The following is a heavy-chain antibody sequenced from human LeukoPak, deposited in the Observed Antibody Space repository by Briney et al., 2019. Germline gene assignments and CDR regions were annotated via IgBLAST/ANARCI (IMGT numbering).Heavy chain of an antibody. CDR3: ARATPNTTVTYYYYGMDV. V-gene: IGHV3-23*01. CDR1: GFTFSSYA. CDR2: ISGSGGST. Sequence: GGSLRLSCAASGFTFSSYAMSWVRQAPGKGLEWVSAISGSGGSTYYADSVKGRFTISRDNSKSTLYLQMNSLRAEDTAVYYCARATPNTTVTYYYYGMDVWGQGTTVTVSS. D-gene: IGHD4-17*01. J-gene: IGHJ6*02.